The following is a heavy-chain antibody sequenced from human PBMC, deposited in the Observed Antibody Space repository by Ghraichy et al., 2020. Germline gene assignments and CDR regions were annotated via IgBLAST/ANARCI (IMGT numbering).Heavy chain of an antibody. Sequence: GSLRLSCAASGFTFSSYWVNWVRQAPGKGLEWVATIKQDGSEKYYVDSVKGRFTISRDNAKNSLYLQMNSLRAEDAAVYYCARGTTNPAPFDYWGQGTLVTVSS. J-gene: IGHJ4*02. CDR3: ARGTTNPAPFDY. CDR1: GFTFSSYW. CDR2: IKQDGSEK. D-gene: IGHD1-1*01. V-gene: IGHV3-7*01.